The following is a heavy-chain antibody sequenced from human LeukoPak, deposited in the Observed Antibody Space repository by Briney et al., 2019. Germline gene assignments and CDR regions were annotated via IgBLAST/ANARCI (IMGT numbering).Heavy chain of an antibody. Sequence: SETLSLTCAVYGGSFSGYYWSWIRQPPGKGLEWIGEINHSGSTNYNPSHKSRVTISVDTSKNQFSLKLSSVTAADTAVYYCARGPRQWLPRGWFDPWGQGTLVTVSS. J-gene: IGHJ5*02. V-gene: IGHV4-34*01. CDR2: INHSGST. CDR1: GGSFSGYY. CDR3: ARGPRQWLPRGWFDP. D-gene: IGHD6-19*01.